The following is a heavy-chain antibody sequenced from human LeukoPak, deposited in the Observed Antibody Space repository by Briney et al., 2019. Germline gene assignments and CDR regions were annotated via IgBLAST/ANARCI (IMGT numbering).Heavy chain of an antibody. V-gene: IGHV3-9*01. J-gene: IGHJ4*02. Sequence: GGSLRPSCAASGFTFDDYAMYWVRQAPGKGLEWVSGISWNSDLIGYADSVKGRFTISRDNAKNSLYLQMNSLRVEDTAFYYCANGASYNGWLNYWGQGTLVTVSS. CDR2: ISWNSDLI. CDR1: GFTFDDYA. CDR3: ANGASYNGWLNY. D-gene: IGHD5-12*01.